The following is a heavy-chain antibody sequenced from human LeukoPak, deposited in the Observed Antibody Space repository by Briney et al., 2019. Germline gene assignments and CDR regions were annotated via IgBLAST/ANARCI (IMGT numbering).Heavy chain of an antibody. CDR2: FYTSGTP. CDR3: ATNIFGQPLDR. J-gene: IGHJ5*02. Sequence: SETLSLTCTVSGGSISRGSYHWNWIRQPAGKGLEWIGRFYTSGTPNYNPSLKSRVTISVDTSKNQFSLKLTSVTAADTAVYYCATNIFGQPLDRWGQGTLVTVSS. D-gene: IGHD3-3*02. CDR1: GGSISRGSYH. V-gene: IGHV4-61*02.